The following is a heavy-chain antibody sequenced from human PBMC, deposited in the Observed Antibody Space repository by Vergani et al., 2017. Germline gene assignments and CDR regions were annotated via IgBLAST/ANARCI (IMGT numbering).Heavy chain of an antibody. CDR1: GGSFTSYH. J-gene: IGHJ6*03. D-gene: IGHD4-11*01. CDR3: ARVNTETNGHLYYYYYMDV. V-gene: IGHV4-34*01. Sequence: QVQLQQWGGGLLKPSETLSLTCVVNGGSFTSYHWTWIRQSPGEGLEWVVDIDNTGLPDYNPSLKSRRTMSVDKSRNQFSLTLNSVTATDTAIYFCARVNTETNGHLYYYYYMDVWGQGTAVTVS. CDR2: IDNTGLP.